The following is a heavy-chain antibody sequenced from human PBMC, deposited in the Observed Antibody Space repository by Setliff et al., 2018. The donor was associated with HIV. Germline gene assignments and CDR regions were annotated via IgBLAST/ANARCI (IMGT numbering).Heavy chain of an antibody. J-gene: IGHJ2*01. CDR1: GGSMSSYY. V-gene: IGHV4-4*07. Sequence: SETLSLTCTVSGGSMSSYYWSWIRQPAGKGLEWIGHIYTSGSTNYNPSVKSRVTISVDTSKNQFSLKLNSVTAADTALYYCARDPTTVTSRWYFDLWGRGTLVTVSS. CDR3: ARDPTTVTSRWYFDL. D-gene: IGHD4-17*01. CDR2: IYTSGST.